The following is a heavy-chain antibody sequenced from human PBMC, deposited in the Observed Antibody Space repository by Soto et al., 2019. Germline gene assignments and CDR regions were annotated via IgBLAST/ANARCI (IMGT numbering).Heavy chain of an antibody. CDR3: ARDLNKSGGGVVPAAMGY. Sequence: QVPLVQSGAEVKKPGSSVKVSCKASGGTFSSYTISWVRQAPGQGLEWMGRIIPILGIANYAQKFQGRVTITADKSTSTAYMELSSLRSEDTAVYYCARDLNKSGGGVVPAAMGYWGQGTLVTVSS. CDR2: IIPILGIA. J-gene: IGHJ4*02. V-gene: IGHV1-69*08. CDR1: GGTFSSYT. D-gene: IGHD2-2*01.